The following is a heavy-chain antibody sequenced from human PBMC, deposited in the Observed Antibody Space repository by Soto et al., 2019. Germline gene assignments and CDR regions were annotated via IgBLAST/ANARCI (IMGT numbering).Heavy chain of an antibody. V-gene: IGHV1-3*01. D-gene: IGHD1-26*01. CDR2: INAGNGNT. J-gene: IGHJ1*01. Sequence: GASVKVSCKASGYTFTSYAMHWVRQAPGQRLEWKGWINAGNGNTKYSQKLKGRVTITRDTSASTAYMELSSVTAADTAVYYCARGGLSGSYYVAPEYFQHWGQGTLVTVSS. CDR3: ARGGLSGSYYVAPEYFQH. CDR1: GYTFTSYA.